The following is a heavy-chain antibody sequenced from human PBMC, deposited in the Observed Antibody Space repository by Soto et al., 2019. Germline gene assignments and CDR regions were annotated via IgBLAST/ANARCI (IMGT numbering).Heavy chain of an antibody. V-gene: IGHV4-59*01. CDR3: ASSTSGDLLADY. Sequence: PSETLSLTCTVSGGSINSYYWSWIRQPPGKGLEWIGYIFYSGSTNYNPSLKSRVTISIDTSKKQFSLKLSAVTAADTAVYYCASSTSGDLLADYWGQGTLVTVS. J-gene: IGHJ4*02. CDR1: GGSINSYY. D-gene: IGHD1-26*01. CDR2: IFYSGST.